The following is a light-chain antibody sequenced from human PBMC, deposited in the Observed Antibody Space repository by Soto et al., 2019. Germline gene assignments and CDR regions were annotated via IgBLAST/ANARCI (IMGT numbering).Light chain of an antibody. Sequence: EIVLTQSPATLSLSPGERVALSCRASQSVGSHLAWYQQKPGQAPRLLNYDASSRAKGIPARFSGSGSGTDFTVTISSLESEDFAVYYCQHRTNWPQVTFGQGTRLDVK. V-gene: IGKV3-11*01. CDR1: QSVGSH. CDR3: QHRTNWPQVT. CDR2: DAS. J-gene: IGKJ5*01.